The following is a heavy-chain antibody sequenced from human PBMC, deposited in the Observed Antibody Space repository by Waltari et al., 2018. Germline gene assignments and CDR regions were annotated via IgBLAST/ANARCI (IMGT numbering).Heavy chain of an antibody. CDR3: ARDLHSGWFDP. CDR2: IYHSGST. Sequence: QVQLQESGPGLVKPSETLSLTCTVSGYSISSGSYWVWIRQPPGKGLEWIGSIYHSGSTYYNPSLKSRVTISVDTSKNQFSLKLSSVTAADTAVYYCARDLHSGWFDPWGQGTLVTVSS. V-gene: IGHV4-38-2*02. CDR1: GYSISSGSY. J-gene: IGHJ5*02.